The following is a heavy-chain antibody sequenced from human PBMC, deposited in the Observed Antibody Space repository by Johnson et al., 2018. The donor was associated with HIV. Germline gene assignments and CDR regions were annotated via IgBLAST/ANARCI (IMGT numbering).Heavy chain of an antibody. CDR2: ISGSGGST. D-gene: IGHD5-18*01. V-gene: IGHV3-23*04. CDR1: GFTFSSYA. Sequence: VQLVESGGGVVRPGGSLRLSCAASGFTFSSYAMSWVRQAPGKGLEWVSAISGSGGSTYYADSVKGRFTISRDNSKNTLYLQMNSLRAEDTAVYYCAKGGYIYGNAFDIWGQGTMVTVSS. CDR3: AKGGYIYGNAFDI. J-gene: IGHJ3*02.